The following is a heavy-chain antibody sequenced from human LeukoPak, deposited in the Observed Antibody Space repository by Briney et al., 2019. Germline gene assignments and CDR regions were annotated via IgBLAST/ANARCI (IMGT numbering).Heavy chain of an antibody. Sequence: LETLSLTCAVYGGSFSGYYWSWIRQPPGKGLEWIGEINHSGSTNYNPSLKSRVTISVDTSKNQFSLKLSSVTAADTAVYYCARGGWLQLNAFDIWGQGTMVTVSS. CDR1: GGSFSGYY. J-gene: IGHJ3*02. CDR3: ARGGWLQLNAFDI. V-gene: IGHV4-34*01. D-gene: IGHD5-24*01. CDR2: INHSGST.